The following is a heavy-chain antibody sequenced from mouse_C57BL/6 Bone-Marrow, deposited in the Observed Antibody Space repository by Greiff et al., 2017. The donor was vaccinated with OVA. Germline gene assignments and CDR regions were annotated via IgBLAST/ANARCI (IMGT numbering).Heavy chain of an antibody. CDR3: ARHVTVLNYADAMDY. J-gene: IGHJ4*01. V-gene: IGHV5-12*01. Sequence: DVMLVESGGGLVQPGGSLKLSCAASGFTFSDYYMYWVRQTPEKRLEWVAYISNGGGSTYYPDTVKGRFTISRDNAKNTLYLQMSRLKSEDTAMYYCARHVTVLNYADAMDYWGQGTSVTVSS. CDR1: GFTFSDYY. CDR2: ISNGGGST. D-gene: IGHD2-1*01.